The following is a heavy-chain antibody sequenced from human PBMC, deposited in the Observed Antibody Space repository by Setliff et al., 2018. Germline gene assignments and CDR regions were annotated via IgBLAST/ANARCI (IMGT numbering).Heavy chain of an antibody. J-gene: IGHJ4*02. CDR3: ATTTLGRYCSGGNCYFGY. CDR2: IHYSGNT. Sequence: PSETLSLTCTVSSGSISSDNYYWGWIRQPPGKGLEWIGYIHYSGNTNYNPSLKSRVTISFNTSKDQISLKLSSVTAADTAVYYCATTTLGRYCSGGNCYFGYWGQGTLVTVS. CDR1: SGSISSDNYY. D-gene: IGHD2-15*01. V-gene: IGHV4-61*05.